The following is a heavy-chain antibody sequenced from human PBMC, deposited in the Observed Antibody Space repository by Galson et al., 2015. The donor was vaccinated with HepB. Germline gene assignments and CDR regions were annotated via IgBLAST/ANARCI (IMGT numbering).Heavy chain of an antibody. Sequence: SLRLSCAASGFTVSSNYMSWVRQAPGKGLEWVSVIYSGGSTYYADSVKGRFTISRDNSKNTLYLQMNSLRAEDTAVYYCARDGSNYYDSSGYYFGYWGQGTLVTVSS. CDR2: IYSGGST. J-gene: IGHJ4*02. V-gene: IGHV3-66*01. D-gene: IGHD3-22*01. CDR1: GFTVSSNY. CDR3: ARDGSNYYDSSGYYFGY.